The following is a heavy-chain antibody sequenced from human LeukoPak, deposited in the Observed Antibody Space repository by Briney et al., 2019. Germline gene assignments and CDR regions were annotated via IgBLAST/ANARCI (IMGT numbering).Heavy chain of an antibody. CDR3: AKGHYYGSGIYDY. CDR2: ISWNSGSI. V-gene: IGHV3-9*01. Sequence: GRSLRLSCAASGFTFDDYAMHWVRQAPGKGLEWVSGISWNSGSIGYADSVKGRFTISGDNAKNSLYLQMNSLRAEDTALYYCAKGHYYGSGIYDYWGQGTLVTVSS. CDR1: GFTFDDYA. D-gene: IGHD3-10*01. J-gene: IGHJ4*02.